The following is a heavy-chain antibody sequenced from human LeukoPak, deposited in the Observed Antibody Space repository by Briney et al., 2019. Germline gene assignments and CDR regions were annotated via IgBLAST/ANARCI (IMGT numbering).Heavy chain of an antibody. D-gene: IGHD1-1*01. CDR3: ARASQSLAAWTYFDY. V-gene: IGHV4-34*01. CDR2: IHHSGSI. J-gene: IGHJ4*02. CDR1: GGSFSGYY. Sequence: PETLSHTRAVYGGSFSGYYWSWIPQPPGRGLEWIGNIHHSGSINYNPSLKSRVTISVDTSKKQSSLKLSSVTAADTAVYYGARASQSLAAWTYFDYWGQGTLVTVSS.